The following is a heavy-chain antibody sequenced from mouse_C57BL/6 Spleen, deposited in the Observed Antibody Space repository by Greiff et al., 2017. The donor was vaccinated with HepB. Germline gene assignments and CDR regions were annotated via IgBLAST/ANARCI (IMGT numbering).Heavy chain of an antibody. CDR2: IDPSDSYT. J-gene: IGHJ3*01. CDR3: ARGFAY. Sequence: QVQLQQPGAELVMPGASVKLSCKASGYTFTSYWMHWVKQRPGQGLEWIGEIDPSDSYTNYNQKFKGKSTLTVDKSSSTAYMQLSSLTSEDSAVYYCARGFAYWGHGTLVTVSA. CDR1: GYTFTSYW. V-gene: IGHV1-69*01.